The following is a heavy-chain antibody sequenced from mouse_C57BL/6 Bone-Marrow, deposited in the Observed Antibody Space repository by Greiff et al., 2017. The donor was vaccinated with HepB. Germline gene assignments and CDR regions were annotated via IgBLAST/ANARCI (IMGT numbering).Heavy chain of an antibody. V-gene: IGHV1-50*01. CDR3: SRRASLLSVFAY. Sequence: QVQLQQSGAEFVKPGASVKLSCKASGYTFTSYWMQWVKQRPGQGLEWIGEIDPSDSYTNYNQKFKGKATLTVDTSSSTAYMHLSSLTSEDSAVYDCSRRASLLSVFAYWGQGTLVTVSA. J-gene: IGHJ3*01. CDR2: IDPSDSYT. CDR1: GYTFTSYW. D-gene: IGHD3-1*01.